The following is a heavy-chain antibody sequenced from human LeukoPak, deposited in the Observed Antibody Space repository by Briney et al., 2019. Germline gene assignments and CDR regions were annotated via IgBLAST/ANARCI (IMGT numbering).Heavy chain of an antibody. Sequence: ASVKVSCKASGYTFTDYYIHWVRQAPGQGLEWMGWINPNSGGTNYAQKFQGRVTMTRDTSISTAYMELSRLRSDDTAVYYCARGVRDMITFGGATDYWGQGTLVTVSS. V-gene: IGHV1-2*02. CDR2: INPNSGGT. CDR1: GYTFTDYY. D-gene: IGHD3-16*01. J-gene: IGHJ4*02. CDR3: ARGVRDMITFGGATDY.